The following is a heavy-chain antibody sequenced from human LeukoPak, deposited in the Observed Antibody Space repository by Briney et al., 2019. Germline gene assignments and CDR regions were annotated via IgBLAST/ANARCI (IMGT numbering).Heavy chain of an antibody. CDR1: GYTFTSYY. CDR3: ARVRWYDYVWGSYRYYFDY. J-gene: IGHJ4*02. V-gene: IGHV1-46*01. CDR2: INPSGGST. Sequence: ASVKVSCKASGYTFTSYYMHWVRQAPGQGLEWMGIINPSGGSTSYAQRFQGRVTMTRDTSTSTVYMELSSLRSEDTAVYYCARVRWYDYVWGSYRYYFDYWGQGTLVTVSS. D-gene: IGHD3-16*02.